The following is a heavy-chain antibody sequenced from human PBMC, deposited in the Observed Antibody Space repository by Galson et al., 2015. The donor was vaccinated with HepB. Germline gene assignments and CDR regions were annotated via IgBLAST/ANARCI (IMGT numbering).Heavy chain of an antibody. CDR3: ARPRGHHWYEKLYYFNY. D-gene: IGHD1-14*01. V-gene: IGHV3-48*04. CDR2: ISSTSDAM. Sequence: SLRLSCAASGFRFNSYSMNWVRQAPGEGLEWIADISSTSDAMYYADSVKGRFTISRDNAKNSVYLQMDSLRAEDTAVYYCARPRGHHWYEKLYYFNYWGQRTLVTVSS. J-gene: IGHJ4*02. CDR1: GFRFNSYS.